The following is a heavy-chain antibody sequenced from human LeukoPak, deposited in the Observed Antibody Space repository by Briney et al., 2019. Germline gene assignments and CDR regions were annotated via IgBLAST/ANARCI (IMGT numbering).Heavy chain of an antibody. CDR3: ARVGGITGTWFPDY. J-gene: IGHJ4*02. Sequence: SETLSLTCTVSGGSISSYYWSWIRQPPGKGLEWIGRIYSSGSTNYNPSLKSRVTMSVDTSKNQFSLKLSSVTAADTAVYYCARVGGITGTWFPDYWGQGTLVTVSS. V-gene: IGHV4-4*07. CDR1: GGSISSYY. D-gene: IGHD1-7*01. CDR2: IYSSGST.